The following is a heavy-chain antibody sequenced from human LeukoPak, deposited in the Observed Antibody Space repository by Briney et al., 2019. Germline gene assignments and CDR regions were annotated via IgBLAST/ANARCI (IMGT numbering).Heavy chain of an antibody. CDR3: ARVGGSGSWYGDYYYYGMDV. D-gene: IGHD6-13*01. CDR1: GGTFSSYA. Sequence: PVKVSCKASGGTFSSYAISWVRQAPGQGLEWMGRIIPILGIANYAQKFQGRVTITADKSTSTAYMELSSLRSEDTAVYYCARVGGSGSWYGDYYYYGMDVWGQGTTVTVSS. CDR2: IIPILGIA. J-gene: IGHJ6*02. V-gene: IGHV1-69*04.